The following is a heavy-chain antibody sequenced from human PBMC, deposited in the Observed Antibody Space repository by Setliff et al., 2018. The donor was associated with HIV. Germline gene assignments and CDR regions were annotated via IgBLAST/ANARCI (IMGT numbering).Heavy chain of an antibody. V-gene: IGHV3-7*03. D-gene: IGHD3-10*01. CDR1: GFSFSSYW. Sequence: GGSLRLSCAASGFSFSSYWMSWVRQAPGKGLEWVANIKQDGSEKYYVDSVKGRFTISRDNAKNSLYLQMNSLRVEDTAGYYCVRTGLGLREVLSPGVWGTGTTVTVSS. CDR3: VRTGLGLREVLSPGV. J-gene: IGHJ6*04. CDR2: IKQDGSEK.